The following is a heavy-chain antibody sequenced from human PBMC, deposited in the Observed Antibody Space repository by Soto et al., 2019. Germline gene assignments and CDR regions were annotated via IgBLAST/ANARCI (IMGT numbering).Heavy chain of an antibody. V-gene: IGHV3-23*01. CDR2: IGGSGRTT. J-gene: IGHJ4*02. D-gene: IGHD3-22*01. CDR1: AFTFNNYA. CDR3: AKSRYSDSSGDFYDY. Sequence: EVQLLESGGGLVQPGGSLSLSCAASAFTFNNYAMSWVRQAPGKGLEWVSGIGGSGRTTYYADSVKGRFTFSRDNSNNTLFLQMNSLRAEDTAVYYCAKSRYSDSSGDFYDYWGQGTLVTVSS.